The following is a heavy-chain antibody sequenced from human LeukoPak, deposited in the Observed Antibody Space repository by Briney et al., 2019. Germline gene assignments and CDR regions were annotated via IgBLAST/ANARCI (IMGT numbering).Heavy chain of an antibody. CDR2: ISYSGST. Sequence: PSETLSLTCTVSGDSVSSYYWSWIRQPPEKGLEWIGYISYSGSTNYNPSLKSRVTISVDRSRNQFSLKLSSVTAADTAVYYCARASNGDYVDYWGQGTLVTVSS. V-gene: IGHV4-59*02. CDR3: ARASNGDYVDY. J-gene: IGHJ4*02. D-gene: IGHD4-17*01. CDR1: GDSVSSYY.